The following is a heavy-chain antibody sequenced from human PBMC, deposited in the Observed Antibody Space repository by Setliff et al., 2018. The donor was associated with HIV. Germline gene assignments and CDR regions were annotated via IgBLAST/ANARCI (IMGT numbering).Heavy chain of an antibody. Sequence: SETLSLTCTAPSGSLSPDSYNWSWIRQTPGKGLEWIGTFFHTGSISYNPSLRSRVTMSVDTSENLFSLRLIFVTAADTGVYYCGRGWFDPWGQGTLVTVSS. D-gene: IGHD3-10*01. CDR2: FFHTGSI. CDR3: GRGWFDP. J-gene: IGHJ5*02. CDR1: SGSLSPDSYN. V-gene: IGHV4-61*01.